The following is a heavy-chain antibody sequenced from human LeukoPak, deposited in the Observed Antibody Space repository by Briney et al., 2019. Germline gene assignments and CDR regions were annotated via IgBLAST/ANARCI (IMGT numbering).Heavy chain of an antibody. CDR3: AKDQGVTAAVAGTRKWAFDY. Sequence: GGSLRLSCAASGFTFSSYAMSWVRQAPGKGLEWVSAISGSGGSTYYADAVKGRFTISRDNSKNTLYLQMNSLRAEDTAVYYCAKDQGVTAAVAGTRKWAFDYWGQGTLVTVSS. CDR1: GFTFSSYA. CDR2: ISGSGGST. V-gene: IGHV3-23*01. D-gene: IGHD6-19*01. J-gene: IGHJ4*02.